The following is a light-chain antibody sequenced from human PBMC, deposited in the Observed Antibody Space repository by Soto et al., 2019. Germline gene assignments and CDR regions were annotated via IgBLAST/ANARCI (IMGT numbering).Light chain of an antibody. J-gene: IGKJ1*01. CDR2: AAS. Sequence: DIQMTQSPSSLSASVGDRVTITCRASQSISSYLNWYQQKPGKAPKLLIYAASSLQSGVPSRFSGSRSGTDFTLTTSSLQPEDFATYYCQQSYSTPPTFGQGTKVDIK. CDR1: QSISSY. V-gene: IGKV1-39*01. CDR3: QQSYSTPPT.